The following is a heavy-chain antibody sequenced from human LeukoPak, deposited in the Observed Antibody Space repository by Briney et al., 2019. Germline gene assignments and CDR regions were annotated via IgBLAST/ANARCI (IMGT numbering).Heavy chain of an antibody. D-gene: IGHD3-22*01. CDR3: ARDLYDSSGYYLGY. Sequence: PSETLSLTCTVSGGSVSSGSYDWNWLRQPAGKGLEWIGRIYASGSTNYNPSLKSRVTISVDTSKNQFSLKLSSVTAADTAVYYCARDLYDSSGYYLGYWGQGTLVTASS. CDR1: GGSVSSGSYD. J-gene: IGHJ4*02. V-gene: IGHV4-61*02. CDR2: IYASGST.